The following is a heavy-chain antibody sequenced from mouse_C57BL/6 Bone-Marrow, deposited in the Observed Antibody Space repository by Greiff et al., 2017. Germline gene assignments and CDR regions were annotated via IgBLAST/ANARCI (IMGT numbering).Heavy chain of an antibody. V-gene: IGHV1-43*01. J-gene: IGHJ3*01. CDR1: GYSFTGYY. CDR2: INPSTGGT. CDR3: ARHYYDYDGFAY. Sequence: EVKLQESGPELVKPGASVKISCKASGYSFTGYYMHWVKQSSEKSLEWIGEINPSTGGTSYNQKFKGKATLTVDKSSSTAHMELLSLTSEDFAVYYCARHYYDYDGFAYWGQGTLVTVSA. D-gene: IGHD2-4*01.